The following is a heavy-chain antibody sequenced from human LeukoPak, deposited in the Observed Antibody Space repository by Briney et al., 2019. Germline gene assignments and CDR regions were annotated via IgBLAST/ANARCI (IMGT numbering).Heavy chain of an antibody. D-gene: IGHD1-26*01. J-gene: IGHJ3*01. Sequence: ASVKVSCKASGYTFTNYGINWVRQAPGQGLELMGWINANTGTPTYAQGYTGRFVFSLDTSVSTAYLQITSLKAEDTAVYYCARPGSGGSYYRRAFDVWGQGTMVTVSS. CDR1: GYTFTNYG. V-gene: IGHV7-4-1*02. CDR3: ARPGSGGSYYRRAFDV. CDR2: INANTGTP.